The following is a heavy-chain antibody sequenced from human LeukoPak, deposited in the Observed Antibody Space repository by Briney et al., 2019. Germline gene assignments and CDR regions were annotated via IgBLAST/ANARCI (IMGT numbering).Heavy chain of an antibody. CDR2: IYSGGST. J-gene: IGHJ4*02. Sequence: GGSLRLSCAASGFTVSSNYMSWVRQAPGKGLEWVSVIYSGGSTYYADSVRGRFTISRDNSKNTLYLQMNSLRAEDTAVYYCARDSGGGSYFGVSYFDYWGQGTLVTVSS. CDR3: ARDSGGGSYFGVSYFDY. V-gene: IGHV3-66*01. CDR1: GFTVSSNY. D-gene: IGHD1-26*01.